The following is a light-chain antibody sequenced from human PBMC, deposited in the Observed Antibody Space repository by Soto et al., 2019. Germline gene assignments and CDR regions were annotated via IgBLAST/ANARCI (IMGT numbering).Light chain of an antibody. J-gene: IGKJ4*01. CDR3: MQALQTPT. V-gene: IGKV2-28*01. Sequence: DIAMSQSPLSPPDTPGEAASISYRSSQILLHSNGYNYLDWYLQKPGQSPQLLIYLGSNRASGVPDRFCGSGSGTDFTLKISRVEAEDVGVYYCMQALQTPTFGGGTKVDIK. CDR2: LGS. CDR1: QILLHSNGYNY.